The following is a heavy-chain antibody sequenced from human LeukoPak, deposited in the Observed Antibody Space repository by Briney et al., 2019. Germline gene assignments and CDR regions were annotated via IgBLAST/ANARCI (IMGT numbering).Heavy chain of an antibody. V-gene: IGHV3-30*18. Sequence: GGSLRLSCAASGFTFSNYGMHWVRQAPGKGLEWVAVISYDGSNKYYADSVKGRFTISIDNSKNTLYLKMNSLRAEDTAVYYGTKGHYMDVWGKGTTVTVSS. CDR3: TKGHYMDV. J-gene: IGHJ6*03. CDR2: ISYDGSNK. CDR1: GFTFSNYG.